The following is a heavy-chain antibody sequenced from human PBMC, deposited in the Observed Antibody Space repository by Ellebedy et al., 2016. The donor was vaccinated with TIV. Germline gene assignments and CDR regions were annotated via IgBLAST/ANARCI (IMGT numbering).Heavy chain of an antibody. V-gene: IGHV1-3*01. CDR2: INAGNGDT. Sequence: AASVKVSCKASAYTFTTYAMHWVRQAPGQRLEWMGWINAGNGDTKYSQKFQGRVTITRDTSASTDYMELSSLRSEDTAVYYCARGLSRRWMEGFYWGQGTLVTVSS. CDR3: ARGLSRRWMEGFY. D-gene: IGHD3-3*01. J-gene: IGHJ4*02. CDR1: AYTFTTYA.